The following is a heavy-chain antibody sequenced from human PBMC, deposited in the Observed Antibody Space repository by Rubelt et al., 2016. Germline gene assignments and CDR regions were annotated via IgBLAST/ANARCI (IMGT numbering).Heavy chain of an antibody. CDR2: ISAYNGNT. D-gene: IGHD1-7*01. V-gene: IGHV1-18*01. J-gene: IGHJ4*02. CDR3: ARDLPPFRRYNWNFPLDY. CDR1: GYTFTSYG. Sequence: QVQLVQSGAEVKKPGASVKVSCKASGYTFTSYGISWVRQAPGQGLAWMGWISAYNGNTNYAQKPQVRITMTTAKSTSTAYMELRSLRSDDTAVYYCARDLPPFRRYNWNFPLDYWGQGTLVTVSS.